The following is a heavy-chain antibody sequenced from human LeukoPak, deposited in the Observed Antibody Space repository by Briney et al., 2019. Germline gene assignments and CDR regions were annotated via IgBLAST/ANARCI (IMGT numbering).Heavy chain of an antibody. CDR1: GFSLRTSGMR. CDR3: AHIKGGFGYLFDY. J-gene: IGHJ4*02. D-gene: IGHD5-18*01. Sequence: SGPALVKPTQTLTLTCSFSGFSLRTSGMRVSWIRQPPGKALEWLARIDWDNDKFYSTSLKTRLTISKDTSKNQVVLTMTNMDPVDTATYYCAHIKGGFGYLFDYWGQGTLVTVSS. CDR2: IDWDNDK. V-gene: IGHV2-70*04.